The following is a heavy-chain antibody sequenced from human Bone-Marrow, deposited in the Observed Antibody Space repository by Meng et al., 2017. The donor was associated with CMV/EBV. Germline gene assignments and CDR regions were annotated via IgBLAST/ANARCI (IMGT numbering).Heavy chain of an antibody. J-gene: IGHJ6*01. CDR2: IYYSGST. D-gene: IGHD4-11*01. V-gene: IGHV4-61*01. CDR3: ARVPYSNYDYYYGMDV. Sequence: SETLSLTCTVSGGSVSSGSYYWSWIRQPPGKGLEWIGYIYYSGSTNYNPSLKSRVTISVDTSKNQFSLKLSSVTAADTAVYYCARVPYSNYDYYYGMDVWGQGTTVTVYS. CDR1: GGSVSSGSYY.